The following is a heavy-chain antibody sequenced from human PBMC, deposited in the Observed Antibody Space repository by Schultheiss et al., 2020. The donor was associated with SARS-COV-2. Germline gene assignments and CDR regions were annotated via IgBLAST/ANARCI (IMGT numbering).Heavy chain of an antibody. Sequence: GGSLRLSCAASGFTFSNAWMSWVRQAPGKGLEWVAVISYDGSNKYYADSVKGRFTISRDNSKNTLYLQMNSLRAEDTAVYYCAKDRYCSSTSCYDAPFRYWGQGTLVTVSS. CDR2: ISYDGSNK. D-gene: IGHD2-2*01. CDR1: GFTFSNAW. J-gene: IGHJ4*02. CDR3: AKDRYCSSTSCYDAPFRY. V-gene: IGHV3-30*18.